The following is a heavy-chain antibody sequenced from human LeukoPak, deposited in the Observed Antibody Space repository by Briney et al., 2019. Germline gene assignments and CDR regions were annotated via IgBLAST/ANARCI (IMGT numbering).Heavy chain of an antibody. Sequence: GGSLRLSCAASGFTFSRYAMSWVRQAPGKGLEWVSAIRGSGGSTYYADSVKGRFTISRDNSKNTLYLQMNSLRAEDTAVYYCAKDRVSVYYYDSSGYYYFDYWGQGTLVTVSS. D-gene: IGHD3-22*01. J-gene: IGHJ4*02. CDR3: AKDRVSVYYYDSSGYYYFDY. V-gene: IGHV3-23*01. CDR1: GFTFSRYA. CDR2: IRGSGGST.